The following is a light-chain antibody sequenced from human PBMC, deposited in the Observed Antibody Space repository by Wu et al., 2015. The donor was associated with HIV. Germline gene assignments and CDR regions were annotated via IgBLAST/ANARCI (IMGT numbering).Light chain of an antibody. CDR1: QSVSSSY. V-gene: IGKV3-20*01. CDR3: QQYGSSPPLT. CDR2: GAS. Sequence: EFALTQSPATLSLSPGERATLSCRASQSVSSSYLAWYQQKPGQAPRLLIYGASSRATGIPDRFSGSGSGTDFTLTISRLEPEDFAVYYCQQYGSSPPLTFGGGTKVEIK. J-gene: IGKJ4*01.